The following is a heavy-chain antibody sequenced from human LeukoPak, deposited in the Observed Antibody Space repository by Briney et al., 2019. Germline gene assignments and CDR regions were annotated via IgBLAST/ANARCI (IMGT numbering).Heavy chain of an antibody. Sequence: GGSLRLSCAASGFTFSSYAMSWVRQAPGKGLEWVSAISGSGGSTYYADSVKGRFTISRDNSKNTPYLQMNSLRAEDTAVYYCASAMYYDYVWGSYRDAFDIWGQGTMVTVSS. V-gene: IGHV3-23*01. CDR2: ISGSGGST. J-gene: IGHJ3*02. CDR1: GFTFSSYA. D-gene: IGHD3-16*02. CDR3: ASAMYYDYVWGSYRDAFDI.